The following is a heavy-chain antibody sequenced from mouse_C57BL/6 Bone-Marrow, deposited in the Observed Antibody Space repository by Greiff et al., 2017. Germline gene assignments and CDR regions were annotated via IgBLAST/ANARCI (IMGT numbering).Heavy chain of an antibody. D-gene: IGHD1-1*01. J-gene: IGHJ2*01. Sequence: QVQLQQSGAELARPGASVKLSCKASGYTFTSYGISWVKQRTGQGLEWIGEIYPRSGNTYYNEKFKGKATLTADKSSSTAYMELRSLTSDDSAVYFCAREGDLLLRPYFDYWGQGTTLTVSS. CDR3: AREGDLLLRPYFDY. V-gene: IGHV1-81*01. CDR2: IYPRSGNT. CDR1: GYTFTSYG.